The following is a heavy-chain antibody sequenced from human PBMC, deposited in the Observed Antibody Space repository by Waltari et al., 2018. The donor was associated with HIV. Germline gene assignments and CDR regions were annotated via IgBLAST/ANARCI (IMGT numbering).Heavy chain of an antibody. Sequence: QVQLQESGPGLVKPSETLSLTCSVSGGSTNFYYWSWIRPPPGKGLEFIGYIYHSGSTNYNPSLESRVTILLDSPKNQVSLKLTSMTAADTALYYCARSPRGYSGFDSWYFDIWGRGTLVTVSP. CDR1: GGSTNFYY. J-gene: IGHJ2*01. D-gene: IGHD5-12*01. CDR3: ARSPRGYSGFDSWYFDI. V-gene: IGHV4-59*01. CDR2: IYHSGST.